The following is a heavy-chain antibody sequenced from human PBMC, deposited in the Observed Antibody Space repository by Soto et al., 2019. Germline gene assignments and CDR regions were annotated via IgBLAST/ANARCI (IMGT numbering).Heavy chain of an antibody. V-gene: IGHV1-2*04. D-gene: IGHD3-10*01. Sequence: GASVKVSCKASGYTFTGYYMHWVRQAPGQGLEWMGWINPNSGGTSYAQKFQGWVTMTRDTSISTAYMELSRLRSDDTAVYYCAREAGFVGYYYGMDVWGQGTTVTVSS. CDR1: GYTFTGYY. CDR2: INPNSGGT. CDR3: AREAGFVGYYYGMDV. J-gene: IGHJ6*02.